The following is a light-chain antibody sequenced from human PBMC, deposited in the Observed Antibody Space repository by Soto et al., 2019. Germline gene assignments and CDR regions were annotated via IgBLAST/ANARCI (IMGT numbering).Light chain of an antibody. CDR1: SSDVVGYNY. CDR3: SSYTSSSTLV. CDR2: DVS. J-gene: IGLJ3*02. Sequence: QSALTQPASVSGSPGQSITISCTGTSSDVVGYNYVSWYQQHPGKAPKLMIYDVSNRPSGVSSRFSGSKSGNTASLTISGLQAEDEADYSCSSYTSSSTLVFGGGTKLTVL. V-gene: IGLV2-14*03.